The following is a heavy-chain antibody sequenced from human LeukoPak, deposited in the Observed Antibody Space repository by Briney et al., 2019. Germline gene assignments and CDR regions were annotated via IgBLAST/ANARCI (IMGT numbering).Heavy chain of an antibody. CDR3: ARDWGYYYYYGMDV. CDR1: GFSVSNDY. CDR2: INRGGTT. V-gene: IGHV3-53*01. Sequence: GGSLRLSCAVSGFSVSNDYINWVRQAPGKGLEWVSVINRGGTTYYADSVKGRFTFSRDNAKNSLYLQMNSLRAEDTAVYYCARDWGYYYYYGMDVWGQGTTVTVSS. D-gene: IGHD3-16*01. J-gene: IGHJ6*02.